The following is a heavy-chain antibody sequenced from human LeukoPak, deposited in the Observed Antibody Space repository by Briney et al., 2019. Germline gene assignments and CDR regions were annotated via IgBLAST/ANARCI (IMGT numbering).Heavy chain of an antibody. D-gene: IGHD4-17*01. CDR3: SREGDYGEYT. CDR1: GGSISTYY. V-gene: IGHV4-59*01. CDR2: IYYSGST. Sequence: PSETLSLTCTVSGGSISTYYWSWIRQPPGKGLEWIGYIYYSGSTKYNPSLKSRVTISVDSSKNQFSLKLSSVTTADTAVYYCSREGDYGEYTWGQGTLVTVSS. J-gene: IGHJ5*02.